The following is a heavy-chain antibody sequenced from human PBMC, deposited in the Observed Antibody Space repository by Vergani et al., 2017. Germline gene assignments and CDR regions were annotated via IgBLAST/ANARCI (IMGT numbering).Heavy chain of an antibody. CDR1: GFTFSSYG. CDR2: IRYDGSNK. CDR3: ARHSSQAVAGTVDAFDI. J-gene: IGHJ3*02. Sequence: QVQLVESGGGVVQPGGSLRLSCAASGFTFSSYGMHWVRQAPGKGLEWVAFIRYDGSNKYYADSVKGRFTISRDNSKNTLYLQMNSLRAEDTAVYYCARHSSQAVAGTVDAFDIWGQGTMVTVSS. V-gene: IGHV3-30*02. D-gene: IGHD6-19*01.